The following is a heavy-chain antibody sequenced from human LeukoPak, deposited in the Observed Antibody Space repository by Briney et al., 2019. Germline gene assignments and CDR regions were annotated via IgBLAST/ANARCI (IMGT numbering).Heavy chain of an antibody. V-gene: IGHV3-23*01. CDR3: AKDRVAAGYTSGWYEFDY. CDR2: ISDSGSST. Sequence: GGSLRLSCAASGFTFSSYAMSWVRQAPGKGLEWVSGISDSGSSTYYADSAKGRFTISRDNSKNTLYLQVNSLRAEDTAVYYCAKDRVAAGYTSGWYEFDYWGQGALVTVSS. D-gene: IGHD6-19*01. CDR1: GFTFSSYA. J-gene: IGHJ4*02.